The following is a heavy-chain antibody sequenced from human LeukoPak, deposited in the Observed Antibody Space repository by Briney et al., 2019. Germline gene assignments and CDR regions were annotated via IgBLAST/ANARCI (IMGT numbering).Heavy chain of an antibody. V-gene: IGHV3-23*01. J-gene: IGHJ4*02. CDR2: ISGSGGST. CDR3: AKLWVMITFGGVIDIEAPGSSGDY. Sequence: GGSLRLSCAASGFTLSSYWMHWVRQAPGKGLEWVSAISGSGGSTYYADSVKGRFTISRDNSKNTLYLRMNSLRAEDTAVYYCAKLWVMITFGGVIDIEAPGSSGDYWGQGTLVTVSS. CDR1: GFTLSSYW. D-gene: IGHD3-16*02.